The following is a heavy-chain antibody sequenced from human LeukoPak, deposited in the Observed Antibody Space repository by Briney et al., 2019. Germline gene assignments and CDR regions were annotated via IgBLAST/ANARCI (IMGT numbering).Heavy chain of an antibody. CDR1: GYTFTSYG. D-gene: IGHD2-2*01. V-gene: IGHV1-18*01. Sequence: ASVTVSCKASGYTFTSYGISWVRQAPGQGLEWMGWISAYNGNTNYAQKLQGRVTMTTDTSTSTAYMGLRSLRSDDTAVYYCARLHCSSTSCSHYYFDYWGQGTLVTVSS. CDR3: ARLHCSSTSCSHYYFDY. CDR2: ISAYNGNT. J-gene: IGHJ4*02.